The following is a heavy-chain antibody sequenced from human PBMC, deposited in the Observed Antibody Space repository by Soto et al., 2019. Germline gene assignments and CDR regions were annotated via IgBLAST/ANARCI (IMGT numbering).Heavy chain of an antibody. Sequence: QVQLQQWGAGLLKPSETLSLTCAVYGGSFTDYYWTWIRQPPGKGLEWIGEINHSGSTNYNPALKNRVTTSLDPSKNQFSLKVNSVTAADTAVYFCAKVRARLLSHAFDFWGQGTLVTVSS. CDR2: INHSGST. V-gene: IGHV4-34*01. CDR3: AKVRARLLSHAFDF. D-gene: IGHD3-16*02. J-gene: IGHJ3*01. CDR1: GGSFTDYY.